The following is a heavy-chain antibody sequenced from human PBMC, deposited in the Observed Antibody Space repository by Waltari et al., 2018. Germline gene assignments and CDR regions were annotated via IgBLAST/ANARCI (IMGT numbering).Heavy chain of an antibody. D-gene: IGHD3-3*01. Sequence: QVQLQESGPGLVKPSETLSLTCTVSGGSISSYYWSWIRQPPGKGLGWIGYIYYSGSTNYNPSLKSRVTISVDTSKNQFSLKLSSVTAADTAVYYCARASSQYYDFWSGYDTGSFDPWGQGTLVTVSS. CDR2: IYYSGST. CDR1: GGSISSYY. J-gene: IGHJ5*02. V-gene: IGHV4-59*01. CDR3: ARASSQYYDFWSGYDTGSFDP.